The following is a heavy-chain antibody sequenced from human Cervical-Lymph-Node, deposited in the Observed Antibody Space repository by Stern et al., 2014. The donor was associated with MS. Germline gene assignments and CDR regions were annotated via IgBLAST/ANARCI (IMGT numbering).Heavy chain of an antibody. CDR3: ATVGTSDD. Sequence: QVQLVESGAEVKQPGASVKVSCKASGYTFTGYDMHWVRQAPGQGLEWMGRINPNSGGTNYEQKLEGRVAMTRDTSVNTAYMELSSLRSDDTAVYYCATVGTSDDWGQGTLVTVSS. CDR1: GYTFTGYD. CDR2: INPNSGGT. V-gene: IGHV1-2*06. J-gene: IGHJ4*02.